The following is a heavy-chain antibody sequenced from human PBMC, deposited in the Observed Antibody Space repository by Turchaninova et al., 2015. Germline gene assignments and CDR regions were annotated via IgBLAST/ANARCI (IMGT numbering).Heavy chain of an antibody. Sequence: EVHLVESGGDLVQPGGSLRLSCAASGFTFNSYAMSWVRQAPGKGLEWVSAISATDGTTYSADAVKGRFTISRDNSKNTLYLQMNSLRAEDTALYYCAKQPTYYYGSGSSYYFDYWGQGTLVTVSS. CDR2: ISATDGTT. CDR3: AKQPTYYYGSGSSYYFDY. J-gene: IGHJ4*02. D-gene: IGHD3-10*01. CDR1: GFTFNSYA. V-gene: IGHV3-23*04.